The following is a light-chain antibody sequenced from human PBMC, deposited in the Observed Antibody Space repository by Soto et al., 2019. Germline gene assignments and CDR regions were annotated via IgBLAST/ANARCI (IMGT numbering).Light chain of an antibody. V-gene: IGKV1-5*03. J-gene: IGKJ5*01. CDR2: KAS. CDR3: QQRSSWPIT. Sequence: DIQMTQSPSTLSASVGDRATITCRASQTISSWLAWYQQKPGKAPKLLIYKASTLKSGVPSRFSGSGSGTHFTLTISSLQPEDFATYYCQQRSSWPITFGQGTRLEIK. CDR1: QTISSW.